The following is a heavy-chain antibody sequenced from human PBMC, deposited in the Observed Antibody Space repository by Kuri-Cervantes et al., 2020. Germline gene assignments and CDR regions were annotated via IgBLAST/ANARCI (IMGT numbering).Heavy chain of an antibody. Sequence: LSLTCAASGFTFSSYWMSWVRQAPGKGLEWVAVISYDGSNKYYADSVKGRFTISRDNSKNTLYLQMNSLRAEDTAVYYFARDPSRNYYGSGSYYNAVQYYYYYGMDVWGQGTTVTVSS. J-gene: IGHJ6*02. CDR3: ARDPSRNYYGSGSYYNAVQYYYYYGMDV. CDR2: ISYDGSNK. CDR1: GFTFSSYW. D-gene: IGHD3-10*01. V-gene: IGHV3-30-3*01.